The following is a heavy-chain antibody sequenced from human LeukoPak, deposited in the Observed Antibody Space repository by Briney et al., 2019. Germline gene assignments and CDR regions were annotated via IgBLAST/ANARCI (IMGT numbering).Heavy chain of an antibody. D-gene: IGHD2-2*01. CDR2: IIPIFGTA. CDR3: ARVSDIVVVYAYYYGMDV. J-gene: IGHJ6*02. Sequence: ASVKVSCKASGGTFSSYAISWVRQAPGQGLEWMGGIIPIFGTANYAQKFQGRVTITADESTSTAYMELSSLRSEDTAVYYCARVSDIVVVYAYYYGMDVWGQGTTVTVSS. V-gene: IGHV1-69*13. CDR1: GGTFSSYA.